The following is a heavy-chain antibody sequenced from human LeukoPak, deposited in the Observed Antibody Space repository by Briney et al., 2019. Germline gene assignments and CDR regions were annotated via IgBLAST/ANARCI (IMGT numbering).Heavy chain of an antibody. J-gene: IGHJ4*02. CDR1: GYTFTSYG. CDR2: ISAYNGNT. D-gene: IGHD3-16*02. CDR3: ARDTVRIMITFGGVIPSDY. V-gene: IGHV1-18*01. Sequence: ASVKVSCKASGYTFTSYGISWVRQAPGQGLEWMGWISAYNGNTNYAQKLQGRVTMTTDTSTSTAYMELRSLRSDDTAVYYCARDTVRIMITFGGVIPSDYWGQGTLVTVSS.